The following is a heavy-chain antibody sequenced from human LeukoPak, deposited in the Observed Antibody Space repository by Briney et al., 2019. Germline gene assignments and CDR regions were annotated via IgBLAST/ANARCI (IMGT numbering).Heavy chain of an antibody. V-gene: IGHV3-53*01. Sequence: GGSLRLSCAASGFTVSSNYMSWVRQAPGKGLEWVSVIYSGGSTYYADSVKGRFTISRDNSKNTLYLQMNSLRAEDTAVYYCARTPLPNCSGGSCYSPYYYYYMDVWGKGTTVTVSS. D-gene: IGHD2-15*01. CDR3: ARTPLPNCSGGSCYSPYYYYYMDV. J-gene: IGHJ6*03. CDR2: IYSGGST. CDR1: GFTVSSNY.